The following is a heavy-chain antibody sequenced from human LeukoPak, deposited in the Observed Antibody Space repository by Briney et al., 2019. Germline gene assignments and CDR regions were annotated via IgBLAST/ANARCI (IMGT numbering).Heavy chain of an antibody. J-gene: IGHJ4*02. D-gene: IGHD3-22*01. V-gene: IGHV2-70*11. Sequence: SGPTLVKPTQTLRLTCTFSGFSLSTSGMCVSWIRQPPGKALEWLARIDWDDDKYYSTSLKTRLTISKDTSKNQVVLTMTNMDPVDTATYYCARIRYDSSGDFKQFDYWGQGTLVTVSS. CDR3: ARIRYDSSGDFKQFDY. CDR2: IDWDDDK. CDR1: GFSLSTSGMC.